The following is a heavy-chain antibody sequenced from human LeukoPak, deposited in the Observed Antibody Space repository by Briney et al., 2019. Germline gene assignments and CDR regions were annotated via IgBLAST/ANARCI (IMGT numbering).Heavy chain of an antibody. D-gene: IGHD4/OR15-4a*01. CDR3: ARGALHVDY. V-gene: IGHV3-48*04. Sequence: GRSLRLSCAASGFTFSSYGMHWVRQAPGKGLEWVSCISTSGSTTYYADSVKARFTISRDNAKNSLFLQMNTLTAEDTAVYYCARGALHVDYWGQGTPVTVSS. CDR1: GFTFSSYG. CDR2: ISTSGSTT. J-gene: IGHJ4*02.